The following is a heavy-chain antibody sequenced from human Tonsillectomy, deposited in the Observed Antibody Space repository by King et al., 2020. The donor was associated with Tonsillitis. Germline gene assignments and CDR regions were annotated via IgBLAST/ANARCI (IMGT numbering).Heavy chain of an antibody. CDR3: AREVNYYDSSGYHFDY. V-gene: IGHV1-18*04. Sequence: VQLVESGAEVKKPGASVKVSCKASGYTFTSYGISWVRQAPGQGLEWMGWISAYCGNTNYAQKLQGRVTMTTDTSTSTAYMELRSLRSDDTAVYYCAREVNYYDSSGYHFDYWGQGTLVTVSS. CDR2: ISAYCGNT. CDR1: GYTFTSYG. D-gene: IGHD3-22*01. J-gene: IGHJ4*02.